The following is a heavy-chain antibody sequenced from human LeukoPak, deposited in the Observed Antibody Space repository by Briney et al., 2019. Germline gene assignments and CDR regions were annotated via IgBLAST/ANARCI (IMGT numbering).Heavy chain of an antibody. CDR1: GYTFTSYA. CDR3: ARRVLDYYYYYMDV. V-gene: IGHV7-4-1*02. D-gene: IGHD2-8*01. J-gene: IGHJ6*03. Sequence: ASVKVSCKASGYTFTSYAMNWVRQAPGQGLEWMGWINTNTGNPTYAQGFTGRFVFSLDTSVSTAYLQISSLKAEDTAVYYCARRVLDYYYYYMDVWGKGTTVTVSS. CDR2: INTNTGNP.